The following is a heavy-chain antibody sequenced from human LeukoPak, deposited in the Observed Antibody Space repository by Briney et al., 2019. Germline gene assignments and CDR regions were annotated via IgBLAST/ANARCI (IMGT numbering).Heavy chain of an antibody. CDR3: ARGSITAHDAFDI. CDR2: IYSGGST. V-gene: IGHV3-53*01. J-gene: IGHJ3*02. CDR1: GFTFSSYA. Sequence: GRSLRLSCAASGFTFSSYAMHWVRQAPGKGLEWVSVIYSGGSTYYADSVKGRFTISRDNSKNTLYLQMNSLRAEDTAVYYCARGSITAHDAFDIWGQGTMVTVSS. D-gene: IGHD1-14*01.